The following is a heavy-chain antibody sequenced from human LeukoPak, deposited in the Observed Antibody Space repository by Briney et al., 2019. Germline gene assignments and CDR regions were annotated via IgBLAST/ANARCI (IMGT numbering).Heavy chain of an antibody. D-gene: IGHD6-19*01. CDR2: IGSSGGST. V-gene: IGHV3-23*01. J-gene: IGHJ4*02. CDR3: AKVVTVTGTVY. Sequence: GGSLRLSCAASGFTFSSYGMSWVRQPPGKGLEWVSAIGSSGGSTYYADSVKGRFTVSRDSSKNTLYLQMNSLRAEDTAVYYCAKVVTVTGTVYWGQGTLVTVSS. CDR1: GFTFSSYG.